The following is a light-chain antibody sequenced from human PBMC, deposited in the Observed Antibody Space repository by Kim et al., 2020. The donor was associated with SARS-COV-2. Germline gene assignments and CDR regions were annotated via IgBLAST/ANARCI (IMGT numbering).Light chain of an antibody. CDR3: QSYDSSIFVV. J-gene: IGLJ2*01. CDR1: SGSIVSNY. CDR2: ADD. V-gene: IGLV6-57*01. Sequence: NFMLTQPHSVSESPGKTVTISCTRSSGSIVSNYVQWYQQRPGSSPSTVIYADDQRPSGVPDRFSGSIDFSSNSASLTISGLKTEDEADYYCQSYDSSIFVVFGGGTQLTVL.